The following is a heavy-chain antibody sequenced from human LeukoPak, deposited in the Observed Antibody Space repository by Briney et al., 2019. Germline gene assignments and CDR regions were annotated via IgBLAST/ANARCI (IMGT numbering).Heavy chain of an antibody. CDR3: ARQQLVLGWFDP. J-gene: IGHJ5*02. V-gene: IGHV4-59*01. Sequence: PSETLSLTCAVYGGSFSGYYWSWIRQPPGKGLEWIGYIYYSGSTNYNPSLKSRVTISVDTSKNQFSLKLSSVTAADTAVYYCARQQLVLGWFDPWGQGTLVTVSS. CDR1: GGSFSGYY. CDR2: IYYSGST. D-gene: IGHD6-13*01.